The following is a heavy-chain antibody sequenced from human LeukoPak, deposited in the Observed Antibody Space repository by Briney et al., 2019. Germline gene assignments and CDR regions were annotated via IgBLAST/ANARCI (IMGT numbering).Heavy chain of an antibody. CDR2: IYHSGST. D-gene: IGHD5-12*01. J-gene: IGHJ6*02. V-gene: IGHV4-30-2*01. CDR3: AGRSSVATIYNYYYYGMDV. Sequence: SETLSLTCAVSGGSISSGGYSWSWIRQPPGKGLEWIGYIYHSGSTYYNPSLESRVTISVDRSKNQFSLKLSSVTAADTAVYYCAGRSSVATIYNYYYYGMDVWGQGTTVTVSS. CDR1: GGSISSGGYS.